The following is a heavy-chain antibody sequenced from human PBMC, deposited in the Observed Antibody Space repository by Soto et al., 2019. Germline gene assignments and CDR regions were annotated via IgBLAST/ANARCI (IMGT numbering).Heavy chain of an antibody. J-gene: IGHJ4*02. V-gene: IGHV3-11*06. D-gene: IGHD6-13*01. CDR3: ARDRDLSSSWSFDY. CDR2: ISTRSDYT. CDR1: GFTFSDYY. Sequence: PGGSLRLSCAASGFTFSDYYMTWIRHAPGKGLEWISYISTRSDYTNYADSVKGRFTISRDNAKSSLYLQMNTLRAEDTAVYYCARDRDLSSSWSFDYWGQGILVTVSS.